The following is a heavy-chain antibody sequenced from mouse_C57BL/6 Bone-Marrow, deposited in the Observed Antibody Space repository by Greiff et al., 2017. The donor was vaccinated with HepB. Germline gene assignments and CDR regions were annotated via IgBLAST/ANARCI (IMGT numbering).Heavy chain of an antibody. CDR2: IYPRSGNT. J-gene: IGHJ2*01. CDR1: GYTFTSYG. Sequence: VKLVESGAELARPGASVKLSCKASGYTFTSYGISWVKQRTGQGLEWIGEIYPRSGNTYYNEKFKGKATLTADKSSSTAYMELRSLTSEDSAVYFCARGDYYGSSLYYFDYWGQGTTLTVSS. V-gene: IGHV1-81*01. CDR3: ARGDYYGSSLYYFDY. D-gene: IGHD1-1*01.